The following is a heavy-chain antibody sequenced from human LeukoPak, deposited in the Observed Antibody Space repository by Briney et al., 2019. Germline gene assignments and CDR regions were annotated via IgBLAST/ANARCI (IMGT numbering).Heavy chain of an antibody. D-gene: IGHD3-16*01. CDR2: IYYSGST. J-gene: IGHJ3*02. V-gene: IGHV4-59*12. CDR1: GGSISSYY. CDR3: ARYVLRTISDRNAFDI. Sequence: SEALSLTCTVSGGSISSYYWSWIRQPPGKGLEWIGYIYYSGSTNYNPSLKSRVTISVDTSKNQFSLKLSSVTAADTAVYYCARYVLRTISDRNAFDIWGQGTMVTVSS.